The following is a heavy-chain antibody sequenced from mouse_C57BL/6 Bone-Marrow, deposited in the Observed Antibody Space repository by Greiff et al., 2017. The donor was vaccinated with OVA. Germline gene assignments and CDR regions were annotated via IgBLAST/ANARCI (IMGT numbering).Heavy chain of an antibody. Sequence: VKLVESGAELVRPGASVKLSCKASGYTFTDYYINWVKQRPGQGLEWIARIYPGSGNTYYNEKFKGKATLTAEKSSSTAYMQLSSLTSEDSAVYFCARGGLGGDYWGQGTTLTVSS. D-gene: IGHD4-1*01. CDR3: ARGGLGGDY. CDR2: IYPGSGNT. V-gene: IGHV1-76*01. CDR1: GYTFTDYY. J-gene: IGHJ2*01.